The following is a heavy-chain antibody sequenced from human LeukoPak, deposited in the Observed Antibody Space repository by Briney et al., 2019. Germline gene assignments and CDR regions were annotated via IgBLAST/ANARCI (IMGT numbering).Heavy chain of an antibody. D-gene: IGHD6-13*01. CDR2: FDPEDGET. J-gene: IGHJ3*02. CDR1: GYTLTELS. V-gene: IGHV1-24*01. CDR3: ARDTAGYSSSVGPLGAFDI. Sequence: ASVKVSCKVSGYTLTELSMHWVRQAPGNGLEWMGGFDPEDGETIYAQKFQGRVTMTRDMSTSTVYMELSSLRSEDTAVYYCARDTAGYSSSVGPLGAFDIWGQGTMVTVSS.